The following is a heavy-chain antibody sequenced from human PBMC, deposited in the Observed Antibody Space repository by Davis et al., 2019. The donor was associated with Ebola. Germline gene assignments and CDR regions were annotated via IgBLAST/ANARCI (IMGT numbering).Heavy chain of an antibody. CDR1: GYSFTSYW. V-gene: IGHV5-10-1*01. D-gene: IGHD2-2*01. Sequence: GESLKISCNGSGYSFTSYWISWVRQMPGKGLEWMGRIDPSDSYTNYSPSFQGHVTISADKSISTAYLQWSSLKASDTAMYYCALVPAARGGISYYYYMDVWGKGTTVTVSS. CDR3: ALVPAARGGISYYYYMDV. CDR2: IDPSDSYT. J-gene: IGHJ6*03.